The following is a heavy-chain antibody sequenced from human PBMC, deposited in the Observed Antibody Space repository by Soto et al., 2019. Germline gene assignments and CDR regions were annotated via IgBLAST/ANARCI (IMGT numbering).Heavy chain of an antibody. CDR2: IYYSGNT. D-gene: IGHD2-8*01. Sequence: QVQLLESGPGLVKPSETLSLTCTVSDASISRSSFYLGWIRPPPGKELEWIGSIYYSGNTHYNPSLRRRVTIYVDTSKDQFSLKLSSVSTADTPVYFCAIHATNAVLTADATHYFDDWGLGTLVTVSS. J-gene: IGHJ4*02. CDR3: AIHATNAVLTADATHYFDD. V-gene: IGHV4-39*01. CDR1: DASISRSSFY.